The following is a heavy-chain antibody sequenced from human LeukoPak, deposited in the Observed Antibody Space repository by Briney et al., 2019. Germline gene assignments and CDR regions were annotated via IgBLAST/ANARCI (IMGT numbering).Heavy chain of an antibody. Sequence: PSGTLSLTCAVSGGSISSSNWWSWVRQPPGKGLEWIGEIYHSGSTNYNPSLKSRVTISVDKSKNQFSLKLSSVTAADTAVYYCARVPYSSSWPGFDPWAREPWSPSPQ. CDR1: GGSISSSNW. V-gene: IGHV4-4*02. CDR2: IYHSGST. D-gene: IGHD6-13*01. J-gene: IGHJ5*02. CDR3: ARVPYSSSWPGFDP.